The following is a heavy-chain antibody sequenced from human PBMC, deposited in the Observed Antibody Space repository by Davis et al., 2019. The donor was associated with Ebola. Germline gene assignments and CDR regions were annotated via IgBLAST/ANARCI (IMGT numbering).Heavy chain of an antibody. D-gene: IGHD4-11*01. CDR2: ISKTSVYT. CDR3: AKDSVSVYSNILYNWFDP. CDR1: GFTSSGFTFSDYD. J-gene: IGHJ5*02. V-gene: IGHV3-21*04. Sequence: GESLKISCAASGFTSSGFTFSDYDMNWVRQAPGKGLEWVSTISKTSVYTYYAESVKGRFTISRDNAKNSLYLQMDGLRAEDTAVYYCAKDSVSVYSNILYNWFDPWGQGTLVTVSS.